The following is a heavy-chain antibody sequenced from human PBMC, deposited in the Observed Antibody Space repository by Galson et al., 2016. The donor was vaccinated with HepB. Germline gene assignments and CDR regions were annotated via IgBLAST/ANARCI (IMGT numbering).Heavy chain of an antibody. V-gene: IGHV3-7*03. D-gene: IGHD3-22*01. CDR1: GFTFSSNW. J-gene: IGHJ4*02. Sequence: SLRLSCAASGFTFSSNWMGWVRQSPGKGLEWVGNIKPDGSGKYYADSVKGRFTISRDNARNSLYLQMSSLRAEDTAIYYCARASYYYDSSDYRASYYFDYWGQGTLVTVSS. CDR2: IKPDGSGK. CDR3: ARASYYYDSSDYRASYYFDY.